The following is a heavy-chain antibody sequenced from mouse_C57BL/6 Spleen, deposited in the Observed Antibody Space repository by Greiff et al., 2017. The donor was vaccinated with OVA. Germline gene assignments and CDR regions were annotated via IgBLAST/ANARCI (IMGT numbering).Heavy chain of an antibody. Sequence: EVQVVESGGGLVQPGGSMKLSCVASGFTFSNYWMNWVRQSPEKGLEWVAQIRLKSDNYATHYAESVKGRFTISRDDSKSSVYLQMNNLRAEDTGIYYCTEGYYGGAMDYWGQGTSVTVSS. CDR3: TEGYYGGAMDY. D-gene: IGHD1-1*01. V-gene: IGHV6-3*01. CDR2: IRLKSDNYAT. J-gene: IGHJ4*01. CDR1: GFTFSNYW.